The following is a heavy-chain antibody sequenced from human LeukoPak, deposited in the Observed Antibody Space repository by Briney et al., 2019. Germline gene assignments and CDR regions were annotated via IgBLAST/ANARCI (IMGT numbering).Heavy chain of an antibody. CDR3: TRAPHPRCSSSGCYLDY. CDR2: IQAKAYGGAT. V-gene: IGHV3-49*04. D-gene: IGHD2-2*01. Sequence: GRSLRLSCSTSGFTFGDYAMSWVRQAPGKGLEWVGFIQAKAYGGATKYAASVNGRFSISRDDSQSIANLQMNDLKTEDTAVYYCTRAPHPRCSSSGCYLDYWGQGTPVTVSS. J-gene: IGHJ4*02. CDR1: GFTFGDYA.